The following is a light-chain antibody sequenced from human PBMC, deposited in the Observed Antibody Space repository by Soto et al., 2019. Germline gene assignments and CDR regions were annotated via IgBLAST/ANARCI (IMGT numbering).Light chain of an antibody. CDR1: QDIRND. V-gene: IGKV1-6*01. Sequence: AIEMTQSPSSLSASVGDRVTITCRASQDIRNDLGWYQENQGKAPKVLIYAASSLQSGVPSRFSGSGSGTDFTLTISGLQAEDFSTYYCLQTYYYPWTFGQGTKVE. J-gene: IGKJ1*01. CDR2: AAS. CDR3: LQTYYYPWT.